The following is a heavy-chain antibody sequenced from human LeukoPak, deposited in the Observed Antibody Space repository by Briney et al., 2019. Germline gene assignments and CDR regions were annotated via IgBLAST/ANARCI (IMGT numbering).Heavy chain of an antibody. J-gene: IGHJ3*02. Sequence: GGSLRLSCAASGFTFSSYAMSWVRQAPGKGLEWVSAISGSGGSTYYADSVKGRFTISRDNSKNTLYLQMNSLRAEDTAVYYCAKDEPPTYYYDSSGYGAFDIWGQGTMVTVSS. V-gene: IGHV3-23*01. CDR2: ISGSGGST. D-gene: IGHD3-22*01. CDR3: AKDEPPTYYYDSSGYGAFDI. CDR1: GFTFSSYA.